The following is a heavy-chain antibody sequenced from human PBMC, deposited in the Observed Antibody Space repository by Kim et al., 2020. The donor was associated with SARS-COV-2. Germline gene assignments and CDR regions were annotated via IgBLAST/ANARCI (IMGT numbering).Heavy chain of an antibody. CDR2: IIPILGIA. J-gene: IGHJ5*02. D-gene: IGHD6-13*01. CDR1: GGTFSSYA. CDR3: ARDSGIAAAGDDP. V-gene: IGHV1-69*04. Sequence: SVKVSCKASGGTFSSYAISWVRQAPGQGLEWMGRIIPILGIANYAQKFQGRVTITADKSTSTAYMELSSLRSEDTAVYYCARDSGIAAAGDDPWGQGTLVTVSS.